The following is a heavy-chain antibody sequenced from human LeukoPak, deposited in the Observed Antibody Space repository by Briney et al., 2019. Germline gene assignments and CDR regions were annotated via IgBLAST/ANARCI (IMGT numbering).Heavy chain of an antibody. CDR3: ARNYYGIDV. CDR2: TYYRSKWYN. J-gene: IGHJ6*02. CDR1: GDSVSSKSVA. Sequence: HSQTLSGTCAISGDSVSSKSVAWNWIRQSPSRGLEWLGKTYYRSKWYNDFAESVKRRISINPDTSKNQFSLQLNSVTPEDTAVYYCARNYYGIDVWGQGTTVTVSS. D-gene: IGHD3-10*01. V-gene: IGHV6-1*01.